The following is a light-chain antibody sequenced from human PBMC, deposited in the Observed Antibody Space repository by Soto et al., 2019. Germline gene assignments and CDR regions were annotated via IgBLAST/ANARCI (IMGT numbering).Light chain of an antibody. CDR3: QHYKSYSEA. J-gene: IGKJ1*01. CDR2: KAS. Sequence: DIQMTQSPSTLSGSVGDRVTITCRASQTISSWLAWYQQKPGKAPKLLIYKASTLKSGVPSRFSGSGAGTDFPLTISSLHPDDFATYYCQHYKSYSEAFGQGTKVELK. CDR1: QTISSW. V-gene: IGKV1-5*03.